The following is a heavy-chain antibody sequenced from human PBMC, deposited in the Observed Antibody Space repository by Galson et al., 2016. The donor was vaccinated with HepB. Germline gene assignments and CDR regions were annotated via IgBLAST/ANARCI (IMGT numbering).Heavy chain of an antibody. CDR3: ARDRGIALAGTDSDY. J-gene: IGHJ4*02. Sequence: SVKVSCKASGYTFTNYGIFWVRQAPRDGLEWMGWISGSNGYTNYAQKFQGRVTMTTDKSMTTAYMELRSLRSDDTAVYYCARDRGIALAGTDSDYWGQGSLVTVSS. D-gene: IGHD6-19*01. CDR2: ISGSNGYT. V-gene: IGHV1-18*01. CDR1: GYTFTNYG.